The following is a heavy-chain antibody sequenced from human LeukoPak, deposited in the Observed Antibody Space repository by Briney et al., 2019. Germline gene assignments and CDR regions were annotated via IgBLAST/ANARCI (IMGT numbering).Heavy chain of an antibody. CDR1: RGTFSSYA. J-gene: IGHJ6*02. D-gene: IGHD2-8*01. V-gene: IGHV1-69*13. CDR3: ASVYLHGMDV. CDR2: IIPIFGTA. Sequence: SVKVSCKASRGTFSSYAISWVRQAPGQGLEWMGEIIPIFGTANYAQKFQGRVTITADESTSTAYMELSSLRTEDTAVYYCASVYLHGMDVWGQGTTVTVSS.